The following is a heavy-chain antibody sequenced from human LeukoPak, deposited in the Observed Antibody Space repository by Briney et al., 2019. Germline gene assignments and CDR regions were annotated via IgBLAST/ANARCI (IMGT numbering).Heavy chain of an antibody. D-gene: IGHD2-15*01. J-gene: IGHJ4*02. CDR2: LNHSGST. V-gene: IGHV4-34*01. CDR3: ARGARTPPYCSGGSCYSGTNY. Sequence: SETLSLICAVYGGSFCGYYWSWIRQPPGKGLECIGELNHSGSTNYNPSLKSRVTISVDTSKNQFSLKLSSVTAADTAVYYCARGARTPPYCSGGSCYSGTNYWGQGTLVTVSS. CDR1: GGSFCGYY.